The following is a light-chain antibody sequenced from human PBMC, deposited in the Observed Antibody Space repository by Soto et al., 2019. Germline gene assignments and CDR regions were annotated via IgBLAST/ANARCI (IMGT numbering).Light chain of an antibody. CDR2: GNS. Sequence: QSVLTQPPSVSGAPGQRVTISCTGSSSNIGAGYDVHWYQQLPGTAPKLLIYGNSNRPSGVPDRFSGSKSGTSASLAITGLQAEDEADNYCQSDDSSLSGYVVFGGGTKVTVL. CDR1: SSNIGAGYD. CDR3: QSDDSSLSGYVV. J-gene: IGLJ2*01. V-gene: IGLV1-40*01.